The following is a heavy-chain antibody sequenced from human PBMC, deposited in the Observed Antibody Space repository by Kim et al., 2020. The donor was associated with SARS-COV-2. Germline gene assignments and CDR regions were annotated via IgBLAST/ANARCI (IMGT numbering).Heavy chain of an antibody. CDR3: ARDLEFMGH. J-gene: IGHJ4*02. CDR2: IYTSGST. V-gene: IGHV4-61*02. D-gene: IGHD1-26*01. CDR1: GGSITSGSYY. Sequence: SETLSLTCTVSGGSITSGSYYWTWIRQPAGKGLEWIGRIYTSGSTNYNPSLKSRVTMSVDTSKNQFSLKLSSLTAADTAVHYCARDLEFMGHGGQGTLITVSS.